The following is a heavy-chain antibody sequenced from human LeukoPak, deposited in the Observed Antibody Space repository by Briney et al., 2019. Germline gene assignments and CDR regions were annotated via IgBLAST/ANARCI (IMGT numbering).Heavy chain of an antibody. J-gene: IGHJ4*02. D-gene: IGHD5-24*01. Sequence: GGSLRLSCAASGFTFSSYGMHWVRQAPGKGLEWVAVIWYDGSNKYYADSVKGRFTISRDNSKNTLYLQMNSLRAEDTAVYYCARGGEMATVDYWGQGTLVTVSS. CDR3: ARGGEMATVDY. V-gene: IGHV3-33*01. CDR1: GFTFSSYG. CDR2: IWYDGSNK.